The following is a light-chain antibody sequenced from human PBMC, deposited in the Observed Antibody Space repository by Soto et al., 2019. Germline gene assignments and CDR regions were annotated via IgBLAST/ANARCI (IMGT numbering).Light chain of an antibody. CDR1: QSIGSA. Sequence: VLTQSPATLSLSPGERATLSCRASQSIGSALAWYQQMPGQAPRLLIYDASQRANGIPSRFSGSGSGTDFTLTSRRLPPEDFGLFYGQQRRNWLYTFGPGTKIEIK. CDR2: DAS. J-gene: IGKJ2*01. V-gene: IGKV3-11*01. CDR3: QQRRNWLYT.